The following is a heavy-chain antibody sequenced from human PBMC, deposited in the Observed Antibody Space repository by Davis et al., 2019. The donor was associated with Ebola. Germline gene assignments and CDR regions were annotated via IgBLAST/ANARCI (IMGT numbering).Heavy chain of an antibody. CDR1: GASIRSNYY. CDR3: GRHQEEDGSKPKPVDC. CDR2: IHYSGIT. J-gene: IGHJ4*02. V-gene: IGHV4-39*01. Sequence: PSETLSLTCSVSGASIRSNYYWAWIRQPPGKGLEWIGAIHYSGITYYNPSLKSRVTISVDSSEGQFSLRVSSVTAADTAVYYCGRHQEEDGSKPKPVDCWGQGTLVVVSS.